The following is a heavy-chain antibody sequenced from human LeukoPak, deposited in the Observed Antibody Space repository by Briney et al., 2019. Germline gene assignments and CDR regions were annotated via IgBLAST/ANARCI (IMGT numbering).Heavy chain of an antibody. V-gene: IGHV4-34*01. CDR1: GGSFIGYY. CDR3: ARSMHYYGSGSYAWFDP. J-gene: IGHJ5*02. Sequence: SATLSLTCAVYGGSFIGYYWSWIRQPPGKGLEWIGEINHSGSTNYNPSLKSRVTISVDTSKNQFSLKLSSVTAADTAVYYCARSMHYYGSGSYAWFDPWGQGTLVTVSS. CDR2: INHSGST. D-gene: IGHD3-10*01.